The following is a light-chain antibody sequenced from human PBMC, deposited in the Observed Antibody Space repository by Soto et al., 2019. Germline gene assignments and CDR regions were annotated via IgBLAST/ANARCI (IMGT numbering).Light chain of an antibody. J-gene: IGKJ1*01. CDR1: QSVSSSY. Sequence: PGERATLSCRASQSVSSSYLAWYQQKPGQAPRLLIYGASSRATGIPDRFSGGGSGTDFTLTISRLEPEDFAVYYCQQYGSSQTFGQGTKVEIK. V-gene: IGKV3-20*01. CDR3: QQYGSSQT. CDR2: GAS.